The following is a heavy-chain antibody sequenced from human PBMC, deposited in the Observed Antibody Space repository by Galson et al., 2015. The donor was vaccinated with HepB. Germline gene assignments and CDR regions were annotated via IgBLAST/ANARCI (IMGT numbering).Heavy chain of an antibody. J-gene: IGHJ1*01. D-gene: IGHD1-26*01. CDR1: GGTFSSYA. V-gene: IGHV1-69*13. CDR3: ARVGYLSRPYSGSSGYFQH. Sequence: SVKVSCKASGGTFSSYAISWVRRAPGQGLEWMGGIIPIFGTANYAQKFQGRVTITADESTSTAYMELSSLRSEDTAVYYCARVGYLSRPYSGSSGYFQHWGQGTLVTVSS. CDR2: IIPIFGTA.